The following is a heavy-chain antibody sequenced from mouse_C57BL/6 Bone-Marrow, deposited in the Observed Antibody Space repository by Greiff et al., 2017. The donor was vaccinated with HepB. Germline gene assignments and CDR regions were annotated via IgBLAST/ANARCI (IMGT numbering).Heavy chain of an antibody. V-gene: IGHV2-6-1*01. CDR1: GFSLTSYG. CDR2: IWSDGST. CDR3: ARQGDGYYYAMDY. D-gene: IGHD2-3*01. Sequence: VQLQQSGPGLVAPSQSLSITCTVSGFSLTSYGVHWVRQPPGKGLEWLVVIWSDGSTTYNSALKSRLSISKDNSKSQVFLKMNSLQTDDTAMYYCARQGDGYYYAMDYWGQGTSVTVSS. J-gene: IGHJ4*01.